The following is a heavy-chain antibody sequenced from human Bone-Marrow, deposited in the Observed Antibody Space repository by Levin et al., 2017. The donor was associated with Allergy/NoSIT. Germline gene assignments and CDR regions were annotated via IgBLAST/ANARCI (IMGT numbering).Heavy chain of an antibody. J-gene: IGHJ2*01. Sequence: GGSLRLSCAASGFTFGASTVHWVRQASGRGLEWLGRIRSNANGYATTYSASLKGRFSISRDDFKNTAFLHMSSLQTDDTAVYYCVRRDGGIFENYYFDLWGRGALVTVSS. D-gene: IGHD4-23*01. V-gene: IGHV3-73*01. CDR1: GFTFGAST. CDR2: IRSNANGYAT. CDR3: VRRDGGIFENYYFDL.